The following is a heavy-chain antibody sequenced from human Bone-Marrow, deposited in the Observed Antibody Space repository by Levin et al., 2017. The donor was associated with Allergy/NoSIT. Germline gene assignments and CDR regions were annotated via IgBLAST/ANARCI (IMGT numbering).Heavy chain of an antibody. V-gene: IGHV4-39*01. J-gene: IGHJ4*02. D-gene: IGHD3-9*01. CDR2: IFYSGTT. Sequence: SETLSLTCSVSAASISGNTYYWGWLRQPPGKGLEWIGSIFYSGTTYSNPSLKTRVTMPLDTSKKQFSLRLASVTAADTATYYCARQFMPETGPRYFDYWGQGTLVAVSS. CDR3: ARQFMPETGPRYFDY. CDR1: AASISGNTYY.